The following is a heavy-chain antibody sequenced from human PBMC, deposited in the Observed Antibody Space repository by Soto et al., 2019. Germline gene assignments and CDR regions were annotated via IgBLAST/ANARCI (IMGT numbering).Heavy chain of an antibody. J-gene: IGHJ6*02. CDR2: ISGSSNTI. CDR1: GFPFSDYY. V-gene: IGHV3-11*01. Sequence: QLVDSGGGLVKPGGSLRLSCAASGFPFSDYYMHWLRQAPEKGLEWLSFISGSSNTIYYADAVKGRFTISRDNAKNSLYLQMNNLRPDDTAVYYCAREGMAAPSGGLDVWGHGTTVTVSS. D-gene: IGHD6-6*01. CDR3: AREGMAAPSGGLDV.